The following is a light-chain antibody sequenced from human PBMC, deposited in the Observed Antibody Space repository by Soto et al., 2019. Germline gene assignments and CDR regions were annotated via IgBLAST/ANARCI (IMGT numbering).Light chain of an antibody. V-gene: IGKV1-39*01. J-gene: IGKJ1*01. CDR1: QSISSY. CDR3: QPSYSTPRT. CDR2: AAS. Sequence: DIQMTQSPSSLSASVRDRVTITCRASQSISSYLNWYQQKPGKAPKLLIYAASSLQSGVPSRFSGSGSGTDFTLTVSSLQPEAFATYFCQPSYSTPRTFGQGAKVEVK.